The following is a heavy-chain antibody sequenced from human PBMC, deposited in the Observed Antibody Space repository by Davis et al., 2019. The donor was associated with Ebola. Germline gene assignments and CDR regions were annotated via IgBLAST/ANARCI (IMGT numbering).Heavy chain of an antibody. D-gene: IGHD5-18*01. CDR2: IKQDGSEK. CDR1: GFTFSSYW. J-gene: IGHJ6*02. Sequence: GESLKISCAASGFTFSSYWMSWVRQAPGKGLEWVANIKQDGSEKYYVDSVKGRFTISRDNAKNSLYLQMNSLRAEDTAVYYCARGVAAMVTGWYYYGMDVWGQGTTVIVSS. CDR3: ARGVAAMVTGWYYYGMDV. V-gene: IGHV3-7*03.